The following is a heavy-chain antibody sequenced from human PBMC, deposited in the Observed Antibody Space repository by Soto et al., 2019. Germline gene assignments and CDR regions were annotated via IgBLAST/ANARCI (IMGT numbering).Heavy chain of an antibody. CDR3: VRDGSGSYSSPFDF. CDR1: GGSISSYY. Sequence: ASETLSLTCTVSGGSISSYYWSWIRQPPGKGLEWIGYIYYSGSTNYNPSLKSRVTISVDTSKNQFSLKLSSVTAADTAVYYCVRDGSGSYSSPFDFWGQGTLVTVSS. CDR2: IYYSGST. D-gene: IGHD3-10*01. J-gene: IGHJ4*02. V-gene: IGHV4-59*01.